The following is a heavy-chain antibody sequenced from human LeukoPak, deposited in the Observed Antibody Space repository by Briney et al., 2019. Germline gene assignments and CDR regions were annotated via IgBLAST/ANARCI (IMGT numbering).Heavy chain of an antibody. CDR3: ARGDTMVRGVIAYYYYGMDV. J-gene: IGHJ6*04. CDR1: GGSLSSYY. V-gene: IGHV4-59*01. CDR2: IYYSGST. D-gene: IGHD3-10*01. Sequence: SETLSLTCTVSGGSLSSYYWSWIRQPPGKGVEWMGYIYYSGSTNYNPSLTSRVTISVDTSKNQFSLKLSSVTAADTAVYYCARGDTMVRGVIAYYYYGMDVWGKGTTVTVSS.